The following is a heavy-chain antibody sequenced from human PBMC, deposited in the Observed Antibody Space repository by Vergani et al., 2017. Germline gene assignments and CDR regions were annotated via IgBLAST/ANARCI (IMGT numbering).Heavy chain of an antibody. V-gene: IGHV1-18*01. CDR1: GYTFNSFG. J-gene: IGHJ4*02. CDR2: ISAYNGNT. CDR3: AREQWLPIDYFDY. D-gene: IGHD6-19*01. Sequence: QVQLVQSGGEVREPGASVKVSCKASGYTFNSFGISWVRQAPGQGPEWMGWISAYNGNTNYVQKFQDRVTMTTDTSTSTAYMELRSLRFDDTAVYYCAREQWLPIDYFDYWGQGTLVTVSS.